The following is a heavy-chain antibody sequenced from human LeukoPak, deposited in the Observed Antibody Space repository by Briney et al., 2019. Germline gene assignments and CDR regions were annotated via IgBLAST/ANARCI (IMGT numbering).Heavy chain of an antibody. CDR1: GFTFSDYY. V-gene: IGHV3-11*01. CDR2: ISSSGSTI. D-gene: IGHD3-3*01. CDR3: ARMLVFGVVIRFDP. J-gene: IGHJ5*02. Sequence: GGSLRLSCAASGFTFSDYYMSWIRQAPGKGLEWVSYISSSGSTIYYADSVKGRFTISRDNAKNSLYLQMNSLRAEDTAVYYCARMLVFGVVIRFDPWGQGTLVTVSS.